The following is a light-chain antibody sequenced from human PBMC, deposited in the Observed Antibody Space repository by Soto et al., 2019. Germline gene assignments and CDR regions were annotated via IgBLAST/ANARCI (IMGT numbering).Light chain of an antibody. CDR3: QQYHNWPPLT. V-gene: IGKV3-15*01. CDR2: GAS. CDR1: QSVSNY. Sequence: EIVMTQSPATLSVSPGERATLSFRASQSVSNYLAWYQQKPGQAPRLLIYGASTRATGIPARFSGGGSETDFTLTISSLQSEDFAVYYCQQYHNWPPLTFGGGTKVDIK. J-gene: IGKJ4*01.